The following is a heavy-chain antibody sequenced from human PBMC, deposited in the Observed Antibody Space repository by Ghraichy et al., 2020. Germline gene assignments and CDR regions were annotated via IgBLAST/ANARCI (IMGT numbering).Heavy chain of an antibody. D-gene: IGHD3-3*01. CDR2: INHSGST. CDR3: ARSIFGTVPYSYYYYYYMDV. Sequence: SETLSLTCAVYGGSFSGYYWSWIRQPPGKGLEWIGEINHSGSTNYNPSLKSRVTISVDTSKNQFSLKLSSVTAADTAVYYCARSIFGTVPYSYYYYYYMDVWGKGTTVTVSS. CDR1: GGSFSGYY. V-gene: IGHV4-34*01. J-gene: IGHJ6*03.